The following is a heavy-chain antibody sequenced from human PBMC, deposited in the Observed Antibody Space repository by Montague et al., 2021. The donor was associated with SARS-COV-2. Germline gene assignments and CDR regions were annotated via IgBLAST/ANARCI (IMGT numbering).Heavy chain of an antibody. CDR2: ICYSGST. D-gene: IGHD3-16*02. V-gene: IGHV4-39*07. J-gene: IGHJ5*02. Sequence: SETLSLTCTVSGGSISSSSYYWGWIRQPPGKGLEWIGSICYSGSTYYNPSLKSRVTISVDTSKNQFSLKLSSVTAADTAVYYCARALIMIAFGGVIALWFDPWGQGTLVTVSS. CDR3: ARALIMIAFGGVIALWFDP. CDR1: GGSISSSSYY.